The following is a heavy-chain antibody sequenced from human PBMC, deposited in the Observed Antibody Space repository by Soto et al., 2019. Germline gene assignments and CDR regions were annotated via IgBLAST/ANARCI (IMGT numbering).Heavy chain of an antibody. Sequence: SETLSLTCTVSGGSISSYYWSWIRQPPGKGLEWIGYIYYSGSTNYNPSLKSRVTISVDTSKNQFSLKLSSVTAADTAVYYCARGGSYCSGGSCYSVFYAFDIWGQGTMVTVSS. CDR2: IYYSGST. CDR1: GGSISSYY. J-gene: IGHJ3*02. V-gene: IGHV4-59*08. CDR3: ARGGSYCSGGSCYSVFYAFDI. D-gene: IGHD2-15*01.